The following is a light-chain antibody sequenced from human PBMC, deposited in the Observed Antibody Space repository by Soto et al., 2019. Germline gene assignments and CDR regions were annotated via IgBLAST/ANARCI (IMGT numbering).Light chain of an antibody. CDR3: QKYNSAPRLT. CDR2: AAS. CDR1: QGISNY. Sequence: DIQMTQSPSSLSASVGDRVTITCRASQGISNYLAWYQQKPGKVPKLLIYAASTLQSGVPSRFSGSGSGTEFTLTISSLQPEDVATYYCQKYNSAPRLTFGGGPKVEIK. J-gene: IGKJ4*01. V-gene: IGKV1-27*01.